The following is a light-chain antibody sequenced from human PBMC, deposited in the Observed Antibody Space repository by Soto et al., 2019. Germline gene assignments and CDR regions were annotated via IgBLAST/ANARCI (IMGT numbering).Light chain of an antibody. CDR3: QSYDSSLSALV. CDR1: SSNIGAGYD. J-gene: IGLJ3*02. V-gene: IGLV1-40*01. CDR2: TNS. Sequence: QSVLTQPPSVSGAPGQGVTISCAGTSSNIGAGYDVHWYQQVPGTAPKLLIYTNSNRPSGVPDRFSGSKSGISASLAITGLQAADEADYYCQSYDSSLSALVFGGGTQLTVL.